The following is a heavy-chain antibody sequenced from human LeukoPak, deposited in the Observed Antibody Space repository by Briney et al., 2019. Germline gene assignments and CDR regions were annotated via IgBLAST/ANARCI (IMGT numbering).Heavy chain of an antibody. J-gene: IGHJ5*02. Sequence: SETLSLTCTVSGGSISSYYWSWIRQPAGKGLEWIGRIYTSGSTNYNPSLKSRVTMSVDTSKNQFSLKLSSVTAADTAVYYCARDLITIFGVVPYNWFDPWGQGTLVTVSS. D-gene: IGHD3-3*01. V-gene: IGHV4-4*07. CDR2: IYTSGST. CDR1: GGSISSYY. CDR3: ARDLITIFGVVPYNWFDP.